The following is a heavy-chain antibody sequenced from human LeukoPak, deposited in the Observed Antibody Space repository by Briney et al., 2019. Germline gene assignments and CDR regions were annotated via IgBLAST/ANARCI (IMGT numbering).Heavy chain of an antibody. CDR1: GYTFTGYY. Sequence: ASVKVSCKASGYTFTGYYMHWVRQAPGQGLEWMGWINPNSGGTNYAQKFQGRVTMTRDTSISTACMELSRLRSDDTAVYYCARVRYYYDSSGYSLFDYWGQGTLVTVSS. D-gene: IGHD3-22*01. CDR3: ARVRYYYDSSGYSLFDY. J-gene: IGHJ4*02. CDR2: INPNSGGT. V-gene: IGHV1-2*02.